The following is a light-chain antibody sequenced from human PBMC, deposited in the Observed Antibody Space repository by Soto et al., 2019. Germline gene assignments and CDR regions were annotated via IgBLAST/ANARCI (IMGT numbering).Light chain of an antibody. CDR3: QSYDSSLSGWV. CDR1: SSNIGAGYD. CDR2: GNS. J-gene: IGLJ3*02. V-gene: IGLV1-40*01. Sequence: QSVLTQPPSVSGAPGQRVTISCTESSSNIGAGYDVHWYQQLPGTAPKLLIYGNSNRPSGVPDRFSGSKSGTSASLAITGXXXXXXXXXXXQSYDSSLSGWVFGGGTKL.